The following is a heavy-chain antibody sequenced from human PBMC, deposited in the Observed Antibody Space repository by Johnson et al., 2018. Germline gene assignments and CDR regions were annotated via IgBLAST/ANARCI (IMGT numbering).Heavy chain of an antibody. Sequence: VQLVESGAEVKKPGASVKVSCKASGYTFISYDINWVRQATGQGLEWMGWMNPNSGSTGYAQKFQGRVTMTRNTSISTAYMELSSLRSEDTAVYYCARGKGTMGYYYYGMDVWGKGTTVTVSS. CDR3: ARGKGTMGYYYYGMDV. V-gene: IGHV1-8*01. CDR1: GYTFISYD. CDR2: MNPNSGST. D-gene: IGHD3-10*01. J-gene: IGHJ6*04.